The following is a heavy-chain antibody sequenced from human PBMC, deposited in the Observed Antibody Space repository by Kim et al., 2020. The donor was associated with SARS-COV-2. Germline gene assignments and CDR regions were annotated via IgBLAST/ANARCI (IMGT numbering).Heavy chain of an antibody. CDR3: ARGPRGTGSAAGFDP. J-gene: IGHJ5*02. V-gene: IGHV5-51*01. Sequence: PSVQGQVTISADKSISTAYLQWSSLKASDTAMYYCARGPRGTGSAAGFDPWGQGTLVTVSS. D-gene: IGHD6-25*01.